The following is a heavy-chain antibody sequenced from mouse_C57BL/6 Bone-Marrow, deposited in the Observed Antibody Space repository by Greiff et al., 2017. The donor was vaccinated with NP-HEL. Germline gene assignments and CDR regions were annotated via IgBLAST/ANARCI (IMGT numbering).Heavy chain of an antibody. CDR1: GYAFSSSW. CDR2: IYPGDGDT. J-gene: IGHJ1*03. Sequence: VQLVESGPELVKPGASVKISCKASGYAFSSSWMNWVKQRPGKGLEWIGRIYPGDGDTNYNGKFKGKATLTADKSSSTAYMQLSSLTSEDSAVYFCARSNGYDGYPHWYFDVWGTGTTVTVSS. D-gene: IGHD2-3*01. V-gene: IGHV1-82*01. CDR3: ARSNGYDGYPHWYFDV.